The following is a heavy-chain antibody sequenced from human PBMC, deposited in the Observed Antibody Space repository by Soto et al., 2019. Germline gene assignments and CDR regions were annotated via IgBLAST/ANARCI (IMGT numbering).Heavy chain of an antibody. Sequence: QVQLQESGPGLVKPAQTLSLTCTVSGGSISSDGYYWSWLRQHPGKGLEWIVYDYNSGSTYDYPYVKGALTISVETSMNKSSLKLTSVTDAGTAVYYGAGDPVGYSGYQRSAEYDYYGIDVWGRGTRVTVSS. CDR3: AGDPVGYSGYQRSAEYDYYGIDV. CDR2: DYNSGST. CDR1: GGSISSDGYY. J-gene: IGHJ6*02. D-gene: IGHD5-12*01. V-gene: IGHV4-31*01.